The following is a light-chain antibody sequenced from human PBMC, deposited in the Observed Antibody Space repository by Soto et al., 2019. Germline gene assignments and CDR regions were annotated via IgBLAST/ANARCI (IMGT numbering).Light chain of an antibody. CDR3: MQGTHWPWT. CDR2: QVS. CDR1: QSLVFSDGNTY. Sequence: DLVMTQSPLSLPVTLGQPASISCRSSQSLVFSDGNTYLSWFQQRPGQSPRRLIYQVSNRDSGVPDRFSGSGSGSDFTLKISRVEADDVGVYYCMQGTHWPWTFGQGTKVEIK. J-gene: IGKJ1*01. V-gene: IGKV2-30*01.